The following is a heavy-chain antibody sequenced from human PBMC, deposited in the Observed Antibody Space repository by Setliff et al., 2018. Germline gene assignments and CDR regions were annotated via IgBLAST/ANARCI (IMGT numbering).Heavy chain of an antibody. CDR1: GYTFTSYD. CDR3: VRVTSGRLDFDY. V-gene: IGHV1-8*02. Sequence: ASVKVSCKASGYTFTSYDITWVRQATGQGLEWMGWMNPNSGNTGYAQKFQGRVTMTRDTSIRTAYMELSSLRSEDTAVYYCVRVTSGRLDFDYWGQGTPVTVSS. J-gene: IGHJ4*02. CDR2: MNPNSGNT. D-gene: IGHD6-19*01.